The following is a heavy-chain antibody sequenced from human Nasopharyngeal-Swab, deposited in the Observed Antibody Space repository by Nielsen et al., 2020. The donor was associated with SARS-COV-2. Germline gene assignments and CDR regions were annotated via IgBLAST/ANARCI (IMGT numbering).Heavy chain of an antibody. D-gene: IGHD3-3*01. CDR1: GYTFTSYA. V-gene: IGHV7-4-1*02. J-gene: IGHJ4*02. CDR3: ARVKRSITIFGVVIEYYFDY. Sequence: ASVKVSCKASGYTFTSYAMNWVRQAPGQGLEWMGWINTNTGNPTYAQGFTGRFVFSLDTSVSTAYLQISSLKAEDTAVYYCARVKRSITIFGVVIEYYFDYWGQGTLVTVSS. CDR2: INTNTGNP.